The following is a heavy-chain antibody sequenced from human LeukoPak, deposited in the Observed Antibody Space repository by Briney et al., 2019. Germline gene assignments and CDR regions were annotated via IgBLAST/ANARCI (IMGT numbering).Heavy chain of an antibody. V-gene: IGHV3-11*04. CDR3: ARSPARYYYYMDV. CDR2: ISSSGSTI. CDR1: GFAFSDYY. D-gene: IGHD6-6*01. Sequence: NPGGSLRLSCAASGFAFSDYYMSWIRQAPGKGLEWVSYISSSGSTIYYADSVKGRFTISRDNAKNSLYLQMNSLRAEDTAVYYCARSPARYYYYMDVWGKGTTVTVSS. J-gene: IGHJ6*03.